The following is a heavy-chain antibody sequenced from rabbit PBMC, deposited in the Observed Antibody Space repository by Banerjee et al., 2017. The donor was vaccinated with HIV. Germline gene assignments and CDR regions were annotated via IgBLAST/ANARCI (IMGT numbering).Heavy chain of an antibody. CDR1: GINVSNYVD. Sequence: QKLEESGGDLVKPGASLTLTCKDSGINVSNYVDICWVRQAPGKGLELIACIYTNSGSTWYASWVDGRFTISRSTSLKTVDLKMTSLTVADTATYFCGRDRDGDAGYGSLALWGPGTLVTVS. CDR3: GRDRDGDAGYGSLAL. V-gene: IGHV1S43*01. J-gene: IGHJ4*01. D-gene: IGHD6-1*01. CDR2: IYTNSGST.